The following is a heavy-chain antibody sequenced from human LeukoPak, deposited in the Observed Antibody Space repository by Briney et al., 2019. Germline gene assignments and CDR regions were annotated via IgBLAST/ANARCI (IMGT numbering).Heavy chain of an antibody. CDR2: IYRGDT. CDR1: GFIAGYNY. D-gene: IGHD2-15*01. J-gene: IGHJ4*02. Sequence: GGSLRLSCEVSGFIAGYNYMSWVRQAPGKGLEWVSVIYRGDTYYANSGTGRFTISKDDSKNTGFLQMNNLRVEDTAEYFCSSYYCSSGSCYFDHWGQGTLVTVSS. V-gene: IGHV3-53*01. CDR3: SSYYCSSGSCYFDH.